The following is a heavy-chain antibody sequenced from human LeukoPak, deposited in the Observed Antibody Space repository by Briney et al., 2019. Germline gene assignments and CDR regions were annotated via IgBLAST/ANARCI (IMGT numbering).Heavy chain of an antibody. Sequence: SVKVSCKASGGTFSSYAISWVRQAPGQGLEWMGGIIPIFGTANHAQKFQGRVTITTDESTSTAYMELSSLRSEDTAVYYCARAPGYYDSSEDAFDIWGQGTMVTVSS. CDR2: IIPIFGTA. V-gene: IGHV1-69*05. D-gene: IGHD3-22*01. J-gene: IGHJ3*02. CDR1: GGTFSSYA. CDR3: ARAPGYYDSSEDAFDI.